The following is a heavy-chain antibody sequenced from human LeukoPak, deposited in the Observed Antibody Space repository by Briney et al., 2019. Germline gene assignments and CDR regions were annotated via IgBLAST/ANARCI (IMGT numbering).Heavy chain of an antibody. CDR2: ISSSSSYI. J-gene: IGHJ6*03. D-gene: IGHD1-7*01. CDR3: ARNRKLELSNYYYMDV. V-gene: IGHV3-21*01. CDR1: GFTFSSYS. Sequence: GGSLRLSCAASGFTFSSYSMNWVRQAPGRGLEWVSSISSSSSYIYYADSVKGRFTISRDNAKNSLYLQMNSLRAEDTAVYYCARNRKLELSNYYYMDVWGKGTTVTVSS.